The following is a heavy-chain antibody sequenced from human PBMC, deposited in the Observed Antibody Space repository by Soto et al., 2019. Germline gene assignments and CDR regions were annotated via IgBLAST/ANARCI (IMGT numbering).Heavy chain of an antibody. J-gene: IGHJ4*02. V-gene: IGHV2-26*01. CDR2: IFSNDEK. Sequence: SGPTLVNPTETLTLTCTVSGFSLSNARMGVSWIRQPPGKALEWLAHIFSNDEKSYSTSLKSRLTISKDTSKSQVVLTMTNMDPVDTATYYCARILSVYFDWLFHIDYWGQGTLVTVSS. CDR3: ARILSVYFDWLFHIDY. CDR1: GFSLSNARMG. D-gene: IGHD3-9*01.